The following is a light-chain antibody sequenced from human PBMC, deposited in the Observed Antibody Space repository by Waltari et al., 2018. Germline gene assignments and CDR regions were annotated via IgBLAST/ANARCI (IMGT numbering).Light chain of an antibody. CDR1: SSDVGGYNY. CDR2: EVS. Sequence: QSALTQPASVSGSPGQSITISCTGTSSDVGGYNYVSWYQQHPCKDHTPMIYEVSTRPPGVSQRFSGSKSGHTASLTISGLQAEDEADYYRSAYTSSSHVVFGGGTKLTVL. V-gene: IGLV2-14*01. J-gene: IGLJ2*01. CDR3: SAYTSSSHVV.